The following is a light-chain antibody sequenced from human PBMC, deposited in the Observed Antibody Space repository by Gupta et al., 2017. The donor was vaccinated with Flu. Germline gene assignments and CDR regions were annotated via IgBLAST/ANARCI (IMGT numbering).Light chain of an antibody. J-gene: IGLJ3*02. Sequence: QSLLPPPPSASATPGQRVTISCSGGSSNIVNNPVNWYQHLPGTAPKLLVYVNNQRPSGVPGRFSASKSGTSASLAISGLQSEDAADYYCAAWDDSLNAWVFGGGTKLTVL. CDR2: VNN. V-gene: IGLV1-44*01. CDR1: SSNIVNNP. CDR3: AAWDDSLNAWV.